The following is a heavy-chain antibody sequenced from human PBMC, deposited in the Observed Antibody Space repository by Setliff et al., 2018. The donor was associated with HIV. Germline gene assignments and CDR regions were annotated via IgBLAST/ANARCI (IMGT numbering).Heavy chain of an antibody. Sequence: PSETLSLTCDFSGSSITTTYFWAWIRLPPGKGLEWVGSHYHDGTSFYNPSLKSRVTVSLDTSKNQFSLKLQSVTAADPAVYYCARRAGNWGLNWFDPWGQGTQVTVSS. V-gene: IGHV4-38-2*01. CDR2: HYHDGTS. J-gene: IGHJ5*02. CDR1: GSSITTTYF. D-gene: IGHD3-10*01. CDR3: ARRAGNWGLNWFDP.